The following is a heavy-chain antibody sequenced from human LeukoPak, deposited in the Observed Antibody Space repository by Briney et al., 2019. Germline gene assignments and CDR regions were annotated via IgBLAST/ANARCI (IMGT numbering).Heavy chain of an antibody. CDR3: AKDVISSGWSSNPVYYFDY. Sequence: GGSLRLSCAASGFTFSSYAMSWVRQAPGRGLEWVSAISGSGGSTYYAHSVKGRFTISRDNSKNTLYLQMNSLRAEDTAVYYCAKDVISSGWSSNPVYYFDYWGQGTLVTVSS. CDR2: ISGSGGST. J-gene: IGHJ4*02. V-gene: IGHV3-23*01. D-gene: IGHD6-19*01. CDR1: GFTFSSYA.